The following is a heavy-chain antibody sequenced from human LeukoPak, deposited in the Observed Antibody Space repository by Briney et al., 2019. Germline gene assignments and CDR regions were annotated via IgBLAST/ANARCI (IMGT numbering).Heavy chain of an antibody. D-gene: IGHD6-25*01. V-gene: IGHV3-30*03. Sequence: PGGSLRLSCAVSRFTFSSYGMYWVRQAPGKGLEWVAVISYDGSNEYYGDSVKGRFTISRDNSKNTLYLQMNSLRAEDTAVYYCARRSAAKDAFDFWGQGTMVTVSS. CDR2: ISYDGSNE. CDR3: ARRSAAKDAFDF. CDR1: RFTFSSYG. J-gene: IGHJ3*01.